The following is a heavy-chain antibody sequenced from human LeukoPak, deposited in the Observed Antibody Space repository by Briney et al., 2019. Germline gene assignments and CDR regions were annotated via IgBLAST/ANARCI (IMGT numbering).Heavy chain of an antibody. CDR3: ARSVDSSGRLDY. CDR2: IYYSGNT. V-gene: IGHV4-39*01. CDR1: GGSISSSTYY. J-gene: IGHJ4*02. D-gene: IGHD3-22*01. Sequence: SETLSLTCTVSGGSISSSTYYWGWIRQPPGKGLEWIGSIYYSGNTYYNPSLKSRVSISVDTSKNQFSLKLSSVTAADTAVYYCARSVDSSGRLDYWGQGTLVTVSS.